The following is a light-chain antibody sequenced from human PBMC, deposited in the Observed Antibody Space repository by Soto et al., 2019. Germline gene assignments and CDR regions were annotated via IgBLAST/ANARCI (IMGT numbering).Light chain of an antibody. Sequence: EIVLTQSPGTLSLSPWERATLSCRASQSLSPNSLAWYQQNRGQAPRLVMYAATARAPGAPDRFSGSGSGTEFTLTISSLQSEDFAVYYCQQYYDWPITFGQGTRLEIK. CDR3: QQYYDWPIT. J-gene: IGKJ5*01. V-gene: IGKV3D-15*01. CDR1: QSLSPN. CDR2: AAT.